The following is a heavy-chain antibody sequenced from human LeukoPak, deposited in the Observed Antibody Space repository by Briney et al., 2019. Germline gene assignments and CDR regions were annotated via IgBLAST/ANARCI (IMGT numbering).Heavy chain of an antibody. D-gene: IGHD2-15*01. CDR2: ISWNSGSI. CDR1: GFTFDDYA. Sequence: GGSLRLSCAASGFTFDDYAMHWVRQAPGKGLEWVSGISWNSGSIGYADSVKGRFTISRGNAKNSLYLQMNSLRAEDTALYYCAKDVKVVGYYYYYMDVWGKGTTVTVSS. J-gene: IGHJ6*03. CDR3: AKDVKVVGYYYYYMDV. V-gene: IGHV3-9*01.